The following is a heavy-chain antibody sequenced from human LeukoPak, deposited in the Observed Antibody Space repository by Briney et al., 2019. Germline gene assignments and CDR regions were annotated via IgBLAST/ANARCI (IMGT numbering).Heavy chain of an antibody. CDR2: ISGSGGST. CDR3: AKDPYYGSGSYYEGFDY. V-gene: IGHV3-23*01. Sequence: GGSLRLSCAASGFTFSSYAMSWVRQTPGKGLEWGSAISGSGGSTYYADSVKGRFTISRDNSKNTLYLQMNSLRAEDTAVYYCAKDPYYGSGSYYEGFDYWGQGTLVTVSS. CDR1: GFTFSSYA. D-gene: IGHD3-10*01. J-gene: IGHJ4*02.